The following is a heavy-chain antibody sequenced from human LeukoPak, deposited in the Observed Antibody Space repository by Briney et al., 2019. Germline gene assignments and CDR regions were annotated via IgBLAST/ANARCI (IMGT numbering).Heavy chain of an antibody. CDR3: ARGKYSSGNDAFDI. V-gene: IGHV3-21*01. D-gene: IGHD6-19*01. Sequence: GGSLRLSCAASGFTFSSYSMNWVRQAPGKGLEWVSSISSSSSYIYYAVSVKGRFTISRDNAKNSLYLQMNSLRAEDTAVYYRARGKYSSGNDAFDIWGQGTMVTVSS. CDR1: GFTFSSYS. J-gene: IGHJ3*02. CDR2: ISSSSSYI.